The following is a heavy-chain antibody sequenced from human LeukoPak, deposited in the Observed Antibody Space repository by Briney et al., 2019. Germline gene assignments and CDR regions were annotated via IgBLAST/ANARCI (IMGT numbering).Heavy chain of an antibody. CDR1: GLSLSTRGVG. CDR2: IYWDDDK. D-gene: IGHD3-10*01. CDR3: AHARGTYYYGSGSYPFGN. Sequence: KESGPTLVSPPQTLTLTCTFSGLSLSTRGVGVGWIRQPPGKALEWLSLIYWDDDKRYSPSLKSRLTITKDTSKNQVVLTMTNMDPVDTATYYCAHARGTYYYGSGSYPFGNWGQGTLVTVSS. J-gene: IGHJ4*02. V-gene: IGHV2-5*02.